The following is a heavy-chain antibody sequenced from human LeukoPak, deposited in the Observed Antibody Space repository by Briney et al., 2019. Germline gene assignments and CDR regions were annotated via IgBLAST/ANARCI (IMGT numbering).Heavy chain of an antibody. V-gene: IGHV5-51*01. CDR2: IYPDDSDT. CDR1: GYSFTTYW. Sequence: GESLKISCKGSGYSFTTYWIGWVRQLPGKGLEWMGIIYPDDSDTRYSPSFQGQVTISADKSISTAYLQWSSLKASDTAMYYCARLAAANAFDIWGKGTRVTVSS. J-gene: IGHJ3*02. CDR3: ARLAAANAFDI. D-gene: IGHD6-13*01.